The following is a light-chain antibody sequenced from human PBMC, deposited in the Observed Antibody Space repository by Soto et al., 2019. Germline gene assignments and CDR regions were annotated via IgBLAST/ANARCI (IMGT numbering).Light chain of an antibody. V-gene: IGKV1-39*01. J-gene: IGKJ4*01. CDR1: QSISNF. CDR2: AAS. CDR3: QQYYNSALT. Sequence: DIHMTQSPSSLSASLGDRVTITCRASQSISNFLNWVQHKPGNAPKVLIYAASTLQSGVPPRFSGSESGTDFTLTISSLQPEDSASYYCQQYYNSALTFGGGTKVDIK.